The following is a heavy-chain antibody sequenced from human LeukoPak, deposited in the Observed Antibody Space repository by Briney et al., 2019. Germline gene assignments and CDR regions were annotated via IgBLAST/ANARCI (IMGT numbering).Heavy chain of an antibody. Sequence: GGSLRLSCAASGFTFSSYWMSWVRQAPGKGLEWVANIKQDGSEKYYVDSVKGRFTISRDNAKNSLYLQMNSLRAEDTAVYYCARERRSNNWSYFYMDVWGKGTTVTVSS. CDR1: GFTFSSYW. D-gene: IGHD1-1*01. J-gene: IGHJ6*03. CDR3: ARERRSNNWSYFYMDV. CDR2: IKQDGSEK. V-gene: IGHV3-7*01.